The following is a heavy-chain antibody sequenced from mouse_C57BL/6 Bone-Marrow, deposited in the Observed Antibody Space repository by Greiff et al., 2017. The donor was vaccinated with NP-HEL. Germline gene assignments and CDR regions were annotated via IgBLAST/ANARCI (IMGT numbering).Heavy chain of an antibody. CDR1: GYTFTSYW. V-gene: IGHV1-7*01. CDR3: AIRLLRNYYAMDY. CDR2: INPSSGYT. J-gene: IGHJ4*01. D-gene: IGHD1-1*01. Sequence: QVHVKQSGAELAKPGASVKLSCKASGYTFTSYWMHWVKQRPGQGLEWIGYINPSSGYTKYNQKFKDKATLTADKSSSTAYMQLSSLTYEDSAVYYCAIRLLRNYYAMDYWGQGTSVTVSS.